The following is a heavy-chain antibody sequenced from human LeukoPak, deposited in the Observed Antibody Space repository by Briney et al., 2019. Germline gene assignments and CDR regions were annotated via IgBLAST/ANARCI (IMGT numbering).Heavy chain of an antibody. V-gene: IGHV3-74*01. J-gene: IGHJ3*02. CDR3: ARGGVPGGFDI. CDR1: GFTFSSYW. Sequence: GGSLRLSCAASGFTFSSYWMHWVRQAPGGGLVWVSRINSDGSSTSYADSVKGRFTISRDNAKNTLYLQMNSLRAEDTALYYCARGGVPGGFDIWGQGTMVTVSS. CDR2: INSDGSST. D-gene: IGHD2-8*02.